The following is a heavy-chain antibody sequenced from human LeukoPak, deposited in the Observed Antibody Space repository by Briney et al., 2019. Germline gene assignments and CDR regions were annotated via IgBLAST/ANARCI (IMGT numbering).Heavy chain of an antibody. Sequence: GGSLRLSCGASGFTFTSYAMSWIRQAPGKGLEWVSAISGGGENTYYGGSVKGRFTISGDNSKNTLYLQMNSLRAEDTATYYCAKPRAMTTGVGRYFDLWGRGTLVTVSS. CDR2: ISGGGENT. CDR1: GFTFTSYA. J-gene: IGHJ2*01. V-gene: IGHV3-23*01. CDR3: AKPRAMTTGVGRYFDL. D-gene: IGHD1-1*01.